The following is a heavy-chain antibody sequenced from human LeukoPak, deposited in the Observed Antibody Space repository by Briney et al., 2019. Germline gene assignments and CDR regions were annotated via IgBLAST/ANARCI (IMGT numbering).Heavy chain of an antibody. CDR1: GFTFSRNW. V-gene: IGHV3-74*01. CDR2: ISSAGTNT. J-gene: IGHJ4*02. CDR3: ARDQDGSTDY. Sequence: GGSLRLSCAASGFTFSRNWMPWVRQAPGKGLVGVSHISSAGTNTRYADSVKGRFTTSRDNAKNMLYLQMNSLRAEDTAVYYRARDQDGSTDYWGQGTLVTVSS. D-gene: IGHD3-10*01.